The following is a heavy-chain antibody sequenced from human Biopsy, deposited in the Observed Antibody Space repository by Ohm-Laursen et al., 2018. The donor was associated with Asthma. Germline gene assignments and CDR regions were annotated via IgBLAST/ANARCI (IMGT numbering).Heavy chain of an antibody. V-gene: IGHV1-3*01. Sequence: SSVKVSCKASGYTFINYAIHWVRQAPGQRLEWMGWINAGNGNTKYSEKFQGRVTITRDTSASTAYMDLSSLRSENTAVYYCARTYYDFLTGQVNDALAMWGQGTVVTVSS. D-gene: IGHD3-9*01. CDR3: ARTYYDFLTGQVNDALAM. CDR2: INAGNGNT. J-gene: IGHJ3*02. CDR1: GYTFINYA.